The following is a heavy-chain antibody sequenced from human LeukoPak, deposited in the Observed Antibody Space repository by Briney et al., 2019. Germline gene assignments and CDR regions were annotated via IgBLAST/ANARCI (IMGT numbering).Heavy chain of an antibody. D-gene: IGHD6-6*01. CDR1: GFTFSSYA. V-gene: IGHV3-23*01. CDR3: AKKVGLVSAPLYYFDL. Sequence: GGSLRLSCAASGFTFSSYAMSWVRQAPGKGLEWVSATSGPGGSRDYADSVKGRFTISRDNSKNTLYLQMNSLRAEDTAIYYCAKKVGLVSAPLYYFDLWGQGTLATVSS. J-gene: IGHJ4*02. CDR2: TSGPGGSR.